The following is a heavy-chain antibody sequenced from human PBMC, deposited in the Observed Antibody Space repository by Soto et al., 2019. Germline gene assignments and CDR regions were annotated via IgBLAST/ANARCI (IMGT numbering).Heavy chain of an antibody. CDR3: ARGLPHYYYYMDV. V-gene: IGHV1-2*04. CDR2: INPNSGGT. J-gene: IGHJ6*03. CDR1: GYTFTGYY. Sequence: GVSVEVCCKACGYTFTGYYMHWVRQAPGQGLEWMGWINPNSGGTNYAQKFQGWVTMTRDTSISTAYMELSRLRSDDTAVYYCARGLPHYYYYMDVWGQGTTVTVSS.